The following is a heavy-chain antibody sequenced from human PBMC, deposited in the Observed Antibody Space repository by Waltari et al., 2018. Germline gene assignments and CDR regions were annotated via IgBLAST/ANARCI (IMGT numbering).Heavy chain of an antibody. CDR2: IYYSGST. CDR3: AKHDYGDYNFAY. J-gene: IGHJ4*02. CDR1: GGSISSSSYY. D-gene: IGHD4-17*01. V-gene: IGHV4-39*01. Sequence: QLQLQESGPGLVKPSETLSLTCTVSGGSISSSSYYWGWIRQPPGKGLEWIGSIYYSGSTYYNPSLMSRATISVDTSKNQFSLKLSSVTAADTAVYYCAKHDYGDYNFAYWGQGTLVTVSS.